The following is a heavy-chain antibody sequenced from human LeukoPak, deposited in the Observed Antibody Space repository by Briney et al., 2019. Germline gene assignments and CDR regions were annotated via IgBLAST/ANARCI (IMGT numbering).Heavy chain of an antibody. D-gene: IGHD3-10*01. CDR2: INHSGST. Sequence: SETLSLTCAVYGGSFSGYYWSWIRQPPGKGLEWIGEINHSGSTNYNPSLKSRVTISVDTSKNQFSLKLSSATAADTAVYYCARGRPYYYGSGSYFGYWGQGTLVTVSS. CDR1: GGSFSGYY. CDR3: ARGRPYYYGSGSYFGY. J-gene: IGHJ4*02. V-gene: IGHV4-34*01.